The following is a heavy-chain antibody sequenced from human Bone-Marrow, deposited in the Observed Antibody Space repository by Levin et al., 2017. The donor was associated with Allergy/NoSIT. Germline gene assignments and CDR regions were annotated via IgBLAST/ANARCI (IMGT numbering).Heavy chain of an antibody. J-gene: IGHJ3*02. D-gene: IGHD2-15*01. Sequence: GGSLRLSCAASGFTFSSYAMSWVRQAPGKGLEWVSAISGSGGSTYYADSVKGRFTISRDNSKNTLYLQMNSLRAEDTAVYYCAKGYCSGGSCYSGSWGAFDIWGQGTMVTVSS. V-gene: IGHV3-23*01. CDR2: ISGSGGST. CDR1: GFTFSSYA. CDR3: AKGYCSGGSCYSGSWGAFDI.